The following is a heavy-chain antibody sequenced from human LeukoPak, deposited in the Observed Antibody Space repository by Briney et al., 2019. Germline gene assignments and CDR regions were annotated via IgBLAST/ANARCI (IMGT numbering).Heavy chain of an antibody. CDR3: ARAFDV. Sequence: GGSLRLSCAASGFAFSSYWMHWVRQAPGKGLVWVSRINSDGSSTSYADSVKGRFTISRDSAKNSLYLHMNSLRDDDTAVYYCARAFDVWGQGTMVTVSS. CDR1: GFAFSSYW. CDR2: INSDGSST. V-gene: IGHV3-74*01. J-gene: IGHJ3*01.